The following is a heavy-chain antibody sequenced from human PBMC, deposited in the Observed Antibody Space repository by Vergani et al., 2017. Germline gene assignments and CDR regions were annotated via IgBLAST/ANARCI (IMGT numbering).Heavy chain of an antibody. J-gene: IGHJ4*02. Sequence: QMQLVQSGPEVKKPGTSVKVSCKASGFTFTSSAVQWVRQARGQRLEWIGWIVGGSGNTNYAQKFQERVTITRDMATSTAYMELSSLRSEDTAVYYCAAVPFPGYSYGYYYFDYWGQGTLVTVSS. CDR2: IVGGSGNT. D-gene: IGHD5-18*01. CDR1: GFTFTSSA. V-gene: IGHV1-58*01. CDR3: AAVPFPGYSYGYYYFDY.